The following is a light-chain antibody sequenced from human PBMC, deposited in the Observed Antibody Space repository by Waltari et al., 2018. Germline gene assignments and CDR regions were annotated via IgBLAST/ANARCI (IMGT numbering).Light chain of an antibody. CDR2: DAS. CDR1: QSVSKY. Sequence: CRASQSVSKYLAWYQQRPGQAPMLLIYDASIRATGIPDRFSGSGSGTDFSLTISRLEPEDFAVYYCQKYVKLPATFGQGTKVEIK. V-gene: IGKV3-20*01. CDR3: QKYVKLPAT. J-gene: IGKJ1*01.